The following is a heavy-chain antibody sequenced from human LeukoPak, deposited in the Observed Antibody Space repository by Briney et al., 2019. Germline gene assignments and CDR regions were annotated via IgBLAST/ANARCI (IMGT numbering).Heavy chain of an antibody. CDR3: TTLGYHLDS. CDR1: GFDFGAYE. Sequence: PGGSLRLSCAASGFDFGAYEMNWVRQAPGKGLEWVAYFAGSDTTTYYADSVKGRFIISRDNARNSLYLQMNGLGAEDTALYYCTTLGYHLDSWGQGTLVTVSS. D-gene: IGHD3-22*01. CDR2: FAGSDTTT. V-gene: IGHV3-48*03. J-gene: IGHJ4*02.